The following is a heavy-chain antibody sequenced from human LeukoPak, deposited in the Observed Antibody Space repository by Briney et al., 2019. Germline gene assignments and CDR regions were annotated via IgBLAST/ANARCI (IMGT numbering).Heavy chain of an antibody. J-gene: IGHJ3*02. V-gene: IGHV4-59*01. CDR1: GGSISSYY. Sequence: SETLSLTCTVSGGSISSYYWSWIRQPPGKGLEWIGYIYYSGSTNYNPSLKSRVTISVDTSKNQFSLKLSSVTAADTAVYYCARDLRYFDWLLYGGAFDIWGQGIMVTVSS. CDR3: ARDLRYFDWLLYGGAFDI. D-gene: IGHD3-9*01. CDR2: IYYSGST.